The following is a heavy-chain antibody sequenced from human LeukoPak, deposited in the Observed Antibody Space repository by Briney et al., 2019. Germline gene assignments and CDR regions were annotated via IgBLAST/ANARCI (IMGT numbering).Heavy chain of an antibody. J-gene: IGHJ5*02. CDR3: ARGGGSIRYWFDP. CDR2: IIPILGIA. CDR1: GGTFSSYA. D-gene: IGHD4-17*01. V-gene: IGHV1-69*04. Sequence: SVKVSCKASGGTFSSYAISWVRQAPGQGLEWMGRIIPILGIANYAQKFQGRVMITADESTSTAYMELSSLRSEDTAVYYCARGGGSIRYWFDPWGQGTLVTVSS.